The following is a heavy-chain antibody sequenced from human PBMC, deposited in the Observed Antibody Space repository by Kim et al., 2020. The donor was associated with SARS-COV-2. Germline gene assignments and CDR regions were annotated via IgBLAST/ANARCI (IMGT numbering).Heavy chain of an antibody. Sequence: GGSLRLSCAASGFTFGDYAMHWVRQAPGKGLEWVSGINWNGGSIGYADSVKGRFTISRDNTENSLYLQMNSLRPEDTALYYCAKGRVVPTANLKYYYYGMDVWGQGTTVTVSS. CDR2: INWNGGSI. D-gene: IGHD2-2*01. CDR1: GFTFGDYA. CDR3: AKGRVVPTANLKYYYYGMDV. V-gene: IGHV3-9*01. J-gene: IGHJ6*02.